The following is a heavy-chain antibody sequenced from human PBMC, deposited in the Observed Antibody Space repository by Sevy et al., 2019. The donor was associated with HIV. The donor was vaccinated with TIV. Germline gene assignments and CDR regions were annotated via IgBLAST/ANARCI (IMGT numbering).Heavy chain of an antibody. J-gene: IGHJ6*02. V-gene: IGHV3-15*01. Sequence: GGSLRLSCAASGFTFNNAWMSWVRQAPGKGLEWVGRIKSKTDGGITDYAAPEKGRFTISRDDSKNTLYLQMNSLITEDTAVSYCTTDHWDPLEWLTDSYSYGMDVWGQGTTVTVSS. D-gene: IGHD3-3*01. CDR1: GFTFNNAW. CDR2: IKSKTDGGIT. CDR3: TTDHWDPLEWLTDSYSYGMDV.